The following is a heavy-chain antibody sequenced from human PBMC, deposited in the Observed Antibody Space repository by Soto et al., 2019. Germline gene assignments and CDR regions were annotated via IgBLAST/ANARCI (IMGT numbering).Heavy chain of an antibody. D-gene: IGHD4-17*01. J-gene: IGHJ4*02. CDR2: IFGDGNT. Sequence: GGSLRLSCVASEFNVANGHMNWVRQAPGRGLEWVSVIFGDGNTRSGDSWKGRFTISRGTSKNTVYLQMNSLRAEDTAVYYCAGDWNGDKYFDYWGQGTLVTVSS. V-gene: IGHV3-53*01. CDR1: EFNVANGH. CDR3: AGDWNGDKYFDY.